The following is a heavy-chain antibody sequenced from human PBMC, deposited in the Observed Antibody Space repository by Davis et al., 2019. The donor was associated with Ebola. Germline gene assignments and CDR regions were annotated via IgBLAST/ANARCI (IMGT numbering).Heavy chain of an antibody. CDR1: GFTFSSYS. V-gene: IGHV3-30*03. Sequence: GESLKISCAASGFTFSSYSMNWVRQAPGKGLEWVAVISYDGSNKYYADSVKGRFTISSDNSKNTLYLQMNSLRAEDTAVYYCARGGYSSSWPVAFDIWGQGTMVTVSS. D-gene: IGHD6-13*01. CDR2: ISYDGSNK. J-gene: IGHJ3*02. CDR3: ARGGYSSSWPVAFDI.